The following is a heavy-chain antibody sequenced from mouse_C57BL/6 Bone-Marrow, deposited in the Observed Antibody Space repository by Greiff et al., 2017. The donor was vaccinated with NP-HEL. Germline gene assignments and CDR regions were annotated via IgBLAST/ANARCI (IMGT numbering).Heavy chain of an antibody. CDR2: ISSGGSYT. V-gene: IGHV5-6*01. J-gene: IGHJ4*01. D-gene: IGHD1-1*01. CDR1: GFTFSSYG. Sequence: EVNVVESGGDLVKPGGSLKLSCAASGFTFSSYGMSWVRQTPDKRLEWVATISSGGSYTYYPDSVKGRFTISRDNAKNTLYLQMSSLKSEDTAMYYCASGGYYGSKYYYAMDYWGQGTSVTVSS. CDR3: ASGGYYGSKYYYAMDY.